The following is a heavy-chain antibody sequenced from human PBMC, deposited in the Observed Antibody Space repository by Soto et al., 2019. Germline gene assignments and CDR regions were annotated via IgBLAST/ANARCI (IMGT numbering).Heavy chain of an antibody. Sequence: SETLSLTCAVYGGSFSGYYWTWIRQPPGTGLEWIGEINHSGSTNYNPSLKSRVTISVDTSKNQFSLKLTSVTAADTAVYYCARDNITGLLYYWGQGTLVTVSS. CDR2: INHSGST. CDR1: GGSFSGYY. CDR3: ARDNITGLLYY. J-gene: IGHJ4*02. V-gene: IGHV4-34*01. D-gene: IGHD2-8*02.